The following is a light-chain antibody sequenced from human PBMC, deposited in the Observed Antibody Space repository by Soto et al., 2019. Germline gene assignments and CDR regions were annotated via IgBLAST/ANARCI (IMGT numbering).Light chain of an antibody. V-gene: IGKV3-15*01. Sequence: EIVMTQYPATLSVSPGESVTLSCRASHSVSSDLAWYQQKPGQAPRLLFYGASTRATGVPARFSGSGSGTEFTLTISSLQSEDFGVYYCQHYNNWPPWTFGQGTKV. J-gene: IGKJ1*01. CDR1: HSVSSD. CDR3: QHYNNWPPWT. CDR2: GAS.